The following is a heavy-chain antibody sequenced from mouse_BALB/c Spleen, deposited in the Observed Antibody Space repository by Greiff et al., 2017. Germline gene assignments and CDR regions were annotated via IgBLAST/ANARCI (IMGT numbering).Heavy chain of an antibody. J-gene: IGHJ4*01. CDR2: ISSGGGST. CDR3: ARHEATAMDY. CDR1: GFAFSSYD. V-gene: IGHV5-12-1*01. D-gene: IGHD3-2*02. Sequence: EVHLVESGGGLVKPGGSLKLSCAASGFAFSSYDMSWVRQTPEKRLEWVAYISSGGGSTYYPDTVKGRFTISRDNAKNTLYLQMSSLKSEDTAMYYCARHEATAMDYWGQGTSVTVSS.